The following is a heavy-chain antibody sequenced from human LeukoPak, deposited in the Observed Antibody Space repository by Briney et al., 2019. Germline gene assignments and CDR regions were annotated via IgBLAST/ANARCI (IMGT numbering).Heavy chain of an antibody. V-gene: IGHV4-34*01. J-gene: IGHJ5*02. Sequence: SETLSLTCGVYGGSFSGYYWTWIRQPPGKGLEWIGEINHSGITNYNPSLKSRVTISIDTSKSQFSLKLNSVTAADTAVYYCARGRGFPRNHGGSQRGWFDPWGQGTLVTVSS. CDR2: INHSGIT. CDR1: GGSFSGYY. CDR3: ARGRGFPRNHGGSQRGWFDP. D-gene: IGHD1-14*01.